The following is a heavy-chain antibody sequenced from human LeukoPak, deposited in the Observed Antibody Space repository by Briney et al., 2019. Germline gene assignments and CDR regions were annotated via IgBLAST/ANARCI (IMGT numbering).Heavy chain of an antibody. CDR2: IYHSGST. CDR1: GGSISSGGYS. J-gene: IGHJ3*02. V-gene: IGHV4-30-2*01. D-gene: IGHD3-10*01. CDR3: ARSRFGELLRPNAFDI. Sequence: SETLSLTCAVSGGSISSGGYSWSWIRQPPGKGLEWIGYIYHSGSTYYSPSLKSRVTISVDRSKNQFSLKLSSVTAADTAVYYCARSRFGELLRPNAFDIWGQGTMVTVSS.